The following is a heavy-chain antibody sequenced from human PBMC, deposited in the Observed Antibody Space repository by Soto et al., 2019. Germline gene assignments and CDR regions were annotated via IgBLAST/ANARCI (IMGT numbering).Heavy chain of an antibody. CDR1: GGSFSGYY. J-gene: IGHJ4*02. CDR3: VRAGGGWCFDI. CDR2: INHSGST. Sequence: SDTLSLTCAVHGGSFSGYYWTWIRQPPGTGLEWIGEINHSGSTNYNPSLKSRVTISVDTSKNQFSLKLTSVTAADTAVYYCVRAGGGWCFDIWGQGTLVTVSS. D-gene: IGHD6-19*01. V-gene: IGHV4-34*01.